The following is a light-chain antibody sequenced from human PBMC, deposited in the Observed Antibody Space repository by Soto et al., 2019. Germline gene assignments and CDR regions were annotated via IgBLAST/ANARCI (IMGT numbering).Light chain of an antibody. Sequence: EIVLTQSPGTLSLSPGERATLSCRASQILGSNYLAWYQQKPGQAPRLLIYGASSRATGIPDRFSGSGSGTDFTLTISRLEPEDFAVYYCQQYCSSPPKDTFGQGTKLEIK. CDR1: QILGSNY. V-gene: IGKV3-20*01. CDR2: GAS. CDR3: QQYCSSPPKDT. J-gene: IGKJ2*01.